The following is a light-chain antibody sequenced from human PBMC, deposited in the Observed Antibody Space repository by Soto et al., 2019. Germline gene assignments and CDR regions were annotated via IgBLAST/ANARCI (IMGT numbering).Light chain of an antibody. CDR3: VAWDDSLNGRV. CDR2: YDN. Sequence: SVLTQPPSASGTPGQRVTISCSGSNSIIGSNTVNWYQQLPGTAPKLLIYYDNLRPSGVPDRISGSKSGTSASLAISGLQSDDEADYYCVAWDDSLNGRVFGTGTKLTVL. J-gene: IGLJ1*01. CDR1: NSIIGSNT. V-gene: IGLV1-44*01.